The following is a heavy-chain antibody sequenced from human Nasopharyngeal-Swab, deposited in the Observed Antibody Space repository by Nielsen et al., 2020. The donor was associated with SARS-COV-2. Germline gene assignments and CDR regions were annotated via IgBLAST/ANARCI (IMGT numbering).Heavy chain of an antibody. D-gene: IGHD4-17*01. CDR2: IYYSGST. CDR1: GGSISSSSYY. Sequence: SETLSLTCTASGGSISSSSYYWGWIRQPPGKGLEWIGSIYYSGSTYYNPSLKSRVTISVDTSKNQFSLKLSSVTAADTAVYYCARDYGDFYYYYYYMDVWGKGTTVTVSS. V-gene: IGHV4-39*02. J-gene: IGHJ6*03. CDR3: ARDYGDFYYYYYYMDV.